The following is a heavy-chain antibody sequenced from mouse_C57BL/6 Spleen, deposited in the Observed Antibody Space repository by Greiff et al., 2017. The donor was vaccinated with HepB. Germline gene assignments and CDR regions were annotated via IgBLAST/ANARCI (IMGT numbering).Heavy chain of an antibody. CDR2: IYPGSGST. V-gene: IGHV1-55*01. D-gene: IGHD3-2*02. J-gene: IGHJ3*01. Sequence: VQLQQPGAELVKPGASVKMSCKASGYTFTSYWITWVKQRPGQGLEWIGDIYPGSGSTNYNEKFKSKATLTVDTSSSTAYMQLSSLTSEDSAVYYCASYSSGFPWFAYWGQGTLVTVSA. CDR1: GYTFTSYW. CDR3: ASYSSGFPWFAY.